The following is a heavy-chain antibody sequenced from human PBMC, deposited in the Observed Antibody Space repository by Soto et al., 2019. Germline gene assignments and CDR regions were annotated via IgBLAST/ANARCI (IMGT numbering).Heavy chain of an antibody. CDR3: ARDAERYNWNYRALDY. J-gene: IGHJ4*02. CDR1: GFTVSSYG. CDR2: IWYDGSNK. Sequence: QVQLVESGGGVVQPGRSLRLSCAASGFTVSSYGMHWVRQAPGKGLEWVAVIWYDGSNKYYADSVKGRFTISRDNSKNTLYLQMNGLRAEDTAVYYCARDAERYNWNYRALDYWGQGTLVTVSS. D-gene: IGHD1-7*01. V-gene: IGHV3-33*01.